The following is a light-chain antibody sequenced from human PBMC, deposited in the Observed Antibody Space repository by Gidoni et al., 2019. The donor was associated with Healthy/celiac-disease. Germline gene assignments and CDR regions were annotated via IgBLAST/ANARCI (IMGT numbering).Light chain of an antibody. CDR1: QGISSW. V-gene: IGKV1-12*01. CDR3: QQANSFPYT. J-gene: IGKJ2*01. CDR2: AES. Sequence: DIQMTQSPSSVSASVGDRVTITCRASQGISSWLAWHQQKPGKAPKLLIYAESSLQSGVPSRCSGSGSGTDFTLTISSLQPEDFATYYCQQANSFPYTFXQXTKLEIK.